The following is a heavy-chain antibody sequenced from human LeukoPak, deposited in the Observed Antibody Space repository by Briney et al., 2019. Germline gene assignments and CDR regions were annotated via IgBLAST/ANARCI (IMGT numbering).Heavy chain of an antibody. CDR1: GFTFSTYW. CDR2: IKQDGSEK. V-gene: IGHV3-7*01. CDR3: TREAAAGIDY. J-gene: IGHJ4*02. Sequence: GGSLRLSCAASGFTFSTYWMSWVGQAPGKGREWVANIKQDGSEKYYLDSVKGRFTISRDNAKNSLYLQMNSLRAEDTAVYFCTREAAAGIDYWGQGTLVTVSS. D-gene: IGHD6-13*01.